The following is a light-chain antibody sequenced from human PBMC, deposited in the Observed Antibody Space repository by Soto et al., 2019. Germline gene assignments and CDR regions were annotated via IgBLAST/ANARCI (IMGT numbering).Light chain of an antibody. CDR3: SSYAGSYTWV. V-gene: IGLV1-44*01. J-gene: IGLJ3*02. CDR1: SSNIGSNT. Sequence: QPVLTQPPSASGTPGQRVTISCSGSSSNIGSNTVNWYQQLPGTAPKIMIYDVIKRPSGVPDRFSGSKSGSTASLTISGLQAEDEADYYCSSYAGSYTWVFGGGTKLTVL. CDR2: DVI.